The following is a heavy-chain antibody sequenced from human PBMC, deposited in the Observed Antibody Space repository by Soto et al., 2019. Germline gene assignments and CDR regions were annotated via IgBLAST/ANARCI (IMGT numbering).Heavy chain of an antibody. CDR3: VKRRIEVRYYYGMDV. D-gene: IGHD3-9*01. J-gene: IGHJ6*02. CDR2: ISDDGKNK. V-gene: IGHV3-30*18. Sequence: GGSLRLSCEASEFTFGNYGMHWLRQAPGRGLEWVAVISDDGKNKNYADSVKGRFAISRDNSNNTLYLQMNSLRDEDTAVYYCVKRRIEVRYYYGMDVWGQGTAVTVSS. CDR1: EFTFGNYG.